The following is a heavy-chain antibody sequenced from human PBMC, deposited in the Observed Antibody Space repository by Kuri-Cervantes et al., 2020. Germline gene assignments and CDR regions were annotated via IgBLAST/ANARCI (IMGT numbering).Heavy chain of an antibody. Sequence: SETLSLTCAVYGGSFSGYYWSWIRQPPGKGLEWIGEINHSGSTNYNPSLKSRVTMSVDTAKNQFSLAITSVTAADTAMYYCARGSYDYGDPAHLDSWGQGTLVTVSS. CDR2: INHSGST. CDR1: GGSFSGYY. CDR3: ARGSYDYGDPAHLDS. D-gene: IGHD4-17*01. V-gene: IGHV4-34*01. J-gene: IGHJ4*02.